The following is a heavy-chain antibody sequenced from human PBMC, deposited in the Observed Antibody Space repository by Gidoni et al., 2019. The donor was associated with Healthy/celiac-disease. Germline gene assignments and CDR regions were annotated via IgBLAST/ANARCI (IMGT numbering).Heavy chain of an antibody. J-gene: IGHJ4*02. D-gene: IGHD6-13*01. CDR1: GFTFSRYW. CDR2: IKQDGSEK. CDR3: ARDSSSWYVGEYYFDY. V-gene: IGHV3-7*03. Sequence: EVQLVESGGGLVQPGGSLRLSCAASGFTFSRYWMSWVRQAPGKGLVWVANIKQDGSEKYYVDSVKGRFTISRDNAKNSLYLQMNSLRAEDTAVYYCARDSSSWYVGEYYFDYWGQGTLVTVSS.